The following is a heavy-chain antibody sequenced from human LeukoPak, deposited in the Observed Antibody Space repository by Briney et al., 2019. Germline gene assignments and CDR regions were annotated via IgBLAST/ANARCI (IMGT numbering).Heavy chain of an antibody. CDR3: ARLWGYCSGGSCYSTPY. D-gene: IGHD2-15*01. Sequence: GGSLRLSCAASGFTVSSNYMSWVRQAPGKGLEWVSVIYSGGSTYYADSVKGRFTISRDNSKNTLYLQMNSLRAEDTAVYYCARLWGYCSGGSCYSTPYWGQGTLVTVSS. V-gene: IGHV3-66*04. CDR2: IYSGGST. J-gene: IGHJ4*02. CDR1: GFTVSSNY.